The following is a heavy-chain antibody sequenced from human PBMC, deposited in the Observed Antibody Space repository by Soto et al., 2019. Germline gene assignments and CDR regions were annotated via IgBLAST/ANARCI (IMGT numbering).Heavy chain of an antibody. J-gene: IGHJ4*02. D-gene: IGHD1-1*01. CDR2: IRNKANSYST. V-gene: IGHV3-72*01. Sequence: GGSLRLSCAASGFTFSAHYMDWVRQAPGKGLEWVGRIRNKANSYSTEYAASVRGRFTISRDDSQSSVYLQMNSLKTEDTAVYYCTRVALTTGTTSGDRIFDYWGQGTLVTVSS. CDR1: GFTFSAHY. CDR3: TRVALTTGTTSGDRIFDY.